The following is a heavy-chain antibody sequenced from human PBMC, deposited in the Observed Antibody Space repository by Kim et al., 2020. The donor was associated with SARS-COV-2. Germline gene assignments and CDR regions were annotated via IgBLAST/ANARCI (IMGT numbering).Heavy chain of an antibody. V-gene: IGHV3-64*01. Sequence: GGSLRLSCAASGFTFSDYAMHWVRQAPGKGLEYVSAISNNGLDTYYANSVKGRFTLSRDNSKNTLYLRMGNLRPEDMAVYYCARGGPTVIKETLGYWGQGTLVTVSS. CDR1: GFTFSDYA. J-gene: IGHJ4*02. CDR3: ARGGPTVIKETLGY. CDR2: ISNNGLDT. D-gene: IGHD4-17*01.